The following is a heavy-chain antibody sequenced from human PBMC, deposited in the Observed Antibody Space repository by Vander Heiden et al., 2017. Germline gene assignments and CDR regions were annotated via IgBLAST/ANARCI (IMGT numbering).Heavy chain of an antibody. CDR2: ISGSGGST. V-gene: IGHV3-23*01. CDR1: GFIFSRYA. Sequence: EVQLLESGGGLVQPGGSLRLSCAASGFIFSRYAMGWVRQAPGKGLEWVSAISGSGGSTYYADSVKGRFTISRDNSKNTLYLQMNSLRAEDTAVYYCAKETVGYSGSYYGDDAFDIWGQGTMVTVSS. CDR3: AKETVGYSGSYYGDDAFDI. J-gene: IGHJ3*02. D-gene: IGHD1-26*01.